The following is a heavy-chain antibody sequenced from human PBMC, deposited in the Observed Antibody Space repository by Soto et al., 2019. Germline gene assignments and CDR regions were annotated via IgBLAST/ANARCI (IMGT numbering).Heavy chain of an antibody. CDR2: ISAYNGNT. V-gene: IGHV1-18*01. Sequence: ASVKVSCKASGYTFTSYGISWVRQAPVQGLEWMGWISAYNGNTNYAQKLQGRVTMTTDTSASTAYMELRSLRSEDTAVYYCARSSSGWYSDYWGQGTLVTVSS. CDR1: GYTFTSYG. J-gene: IGHJ4*02. D-gene: IGHD6-19*01. CDR3: ARSSSGWYSDY.